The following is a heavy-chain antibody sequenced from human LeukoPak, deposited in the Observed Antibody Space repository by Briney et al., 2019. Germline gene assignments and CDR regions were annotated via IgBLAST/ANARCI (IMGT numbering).Heavy chain of an antibody. J-gene: IGHJ6*03. Sequence: PSETLSLTCAVYGGSFSGYYWSWIRQPPGKGLEWIGEINHSGSTNYNPSLKSRVTISVDTSKNQFSLKLSSVTAADTAVYYCAREWEQQLGYYYYYMDVWGKGTTVTVSS. V-gene: IGHV4-34*01. CDR1: GGSFSGYY. D-gene: IGHD6-13*01. CDR3: AREWEQQLGYYYYYMDV. CDR2: INHSGST.